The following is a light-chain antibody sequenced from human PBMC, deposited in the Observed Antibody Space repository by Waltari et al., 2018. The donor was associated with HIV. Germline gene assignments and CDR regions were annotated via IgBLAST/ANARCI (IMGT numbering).Light chain of an antibody. CDR2: KDS. J-gene: IGLJ3*02. Sequence: SSELTQPPSVSVSPGQPAGITCSGDGFPKQYAYCYQLKPGQAPVLVIYKDSERPSGIPERFSGSSSGTTVTLTISGVQAEDEADYYCQAADSSGTYKGNWVFGGGTKLTVL. CDR3: QAADSSGTYKGNWV. V-gene: IGLV3-25*03. CDR1: GFPKQY.